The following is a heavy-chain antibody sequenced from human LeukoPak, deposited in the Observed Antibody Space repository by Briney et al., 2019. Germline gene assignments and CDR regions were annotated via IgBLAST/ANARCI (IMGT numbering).Heavy chain of an antibody. CDR2: ISGSGGST. CDR1: GFTFSSYA. V-gene: IGHV3-23*01. Sequence: GGSLRLSCAASGFTFSSYAMSWVRQAPGKGLEWVSAISGSGGSTYYADSVKGRFTISRDNSKNTLYLQMNSLRAEDTAVYYCAKGLHRQWLVPHYFDYWGQGTPVTVSS. D-gene: IGHD6-19*01. J-gene: IGHJ4*02. CDR3: AKGLHRQWLVPHYFDY.